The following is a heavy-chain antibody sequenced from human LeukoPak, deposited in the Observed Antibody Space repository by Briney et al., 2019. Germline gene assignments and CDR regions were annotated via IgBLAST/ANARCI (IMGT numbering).Heavy chain of an antibody. D-gene: IGHD6-19*01. J-gene: IGHJ4*02. V-gene: IGHV3-9*01. CDR3: AKGPSVADRSPFDY. CDR1: GFTFDDYA. CDR2: ISWNSGSI. Sequence: GGSLRLSCAASGFTFDDYAMHWVRQAPGKGLEWVSGISWNSGSIGYADSVKGRFTISRDNAKNSLYLQMNSLRAEDTALYYCAKGPSVADRSPFDYWGQGTLVTVSS.